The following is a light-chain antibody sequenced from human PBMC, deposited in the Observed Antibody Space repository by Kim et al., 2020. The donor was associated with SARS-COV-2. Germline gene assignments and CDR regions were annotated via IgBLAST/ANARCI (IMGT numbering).Light chain of an antibody. V-gene: IGKV1-39*01. CDR3: QQSSSTPRT. CDR1: QSISR. Sequence: DIQMTQSPSTLSASVGDRVTITCRASQSISRLAWYQQKPGKAPKLLIYVASSLQTGVPSRFSGSGSGTDFTLTISSLQPEDFATYYCQQSSSTPRTFGQGTKVDIK. J-gene: IGKJ1*01. CDR2: VAS.